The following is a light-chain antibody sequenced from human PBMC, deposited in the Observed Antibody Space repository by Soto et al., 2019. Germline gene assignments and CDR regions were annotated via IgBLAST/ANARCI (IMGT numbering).Light chain of an antibody. CDR3: QKRSNGFT. CDR2: DAS. CDR1: QSVSSY. J-gene: IGKJ3*01. V-gene: IGKV3-11*01. Sequence: EIVLTQSPATLSLSPGDRATISCRASQSVSSYLAWYQQKPGKAPRLLIYDASNMAAGIPTMFSGSGSGTDFTLTISGLDPEDFAVYCCQKRSNGFTFGPGTKVDIK.